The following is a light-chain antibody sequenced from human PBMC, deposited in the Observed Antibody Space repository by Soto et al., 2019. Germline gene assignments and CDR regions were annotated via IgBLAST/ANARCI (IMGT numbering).Light chain of an antibody. CDR2: EVS. J-gene: IGLJ3*02. V-gene: IGLV2-8*01. CDR3: TSYAGSNIWV. CDR1: SSDVGAYKY. Sequence: QSALTQPPSASGSPGQSVTISCTGTSSDVGAYKYVSWYQQYPGKAPKLMIYEVSKRPSGVPDRFSGSKSGNTASLTVSGLQGEDEADYYCTSYAGSNIWVFGGGTKVTVL.